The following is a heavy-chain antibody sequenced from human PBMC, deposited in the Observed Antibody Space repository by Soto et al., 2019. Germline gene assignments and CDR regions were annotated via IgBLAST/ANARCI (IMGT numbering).Heavy chain of an antibody. J-gene: IGHJ6*03. CDR2: INAGNGNT. CDR3: ARGMSGYDPFYYYYMDV. CDR1: GYTFTSYA. V-gene: IGHV1-3*01. D-gene: IGHD5-12*01. Sequence: ASVKVSCKASGYTFTSYAMHWVRQAPGQRLEWMGWINAGNGNTKYSQKFQGRVTITRDTSASTAYMELSSLRSEDTAVYYCARGMSGYDPFYYYYMDVWGKGPTVTVSS.